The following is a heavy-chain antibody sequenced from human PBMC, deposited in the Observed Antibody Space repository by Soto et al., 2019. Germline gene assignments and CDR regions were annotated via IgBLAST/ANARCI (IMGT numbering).Heavy chain of an antibody. J-gene: IGHJ6*02. CDR3: ARDDEYSGNGMDV. Sequence: QVQLVESGGGVVQPGRSLSLSCAASGLTFSNYGMPWVRQAPGKGLEWVAVILNDGSNRYHADSVKDRFTISRDNSKNMLYLQMNSLRAEDTAVYYCARDDEYSGNGMDVWGQGTTVTVS. D-gene: IGHD3-10*01. V-gene: IGHV3-33*01. CDR1: GLTFSNYG. CDR2: ILNDGSNR.